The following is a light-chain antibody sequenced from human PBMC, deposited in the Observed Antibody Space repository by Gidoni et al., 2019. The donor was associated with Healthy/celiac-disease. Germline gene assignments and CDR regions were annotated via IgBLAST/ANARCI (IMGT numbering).Light chain of an antibody. V-gene: IGKV3-20*01. CDR3: QQYGSSPPMYT. CDR2: GAS. Sequence: EIVLTQSPGTLSLSPGASATLSCRASQSVSSSYLAWYQQKPGQAPRLLIYGASSRATGIPDRFSGSGSGTDFTLTISRLEPEDFAVYYCQQYGSSPPMYTFGQGTKLEIK. CDR1: QSVSSSY. J-gene: IGKJ2*01.